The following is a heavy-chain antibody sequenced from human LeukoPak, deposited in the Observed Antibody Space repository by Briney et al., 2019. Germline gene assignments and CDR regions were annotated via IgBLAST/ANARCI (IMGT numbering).Heavy chain of an antibody. D-gene: IGHD4-11*01. CDR2: IYYSGST. J-gene: IGHJ5*02. CDR3: ARETFYAVTTVSLFDP. CDR1: GGSISSGDYY. V-gene: IGHV4-30-4*01. Sequence: SQTLSLTCTVSGGSISSGDYYWSWIRQPPGKGPEWIGYIYYSGSTYYNPSLKSRVTISVDTSKNQFSLKLSSVTAADTAVYYCARETFYAVTTVSLFDPWGQGTLVTVSS.